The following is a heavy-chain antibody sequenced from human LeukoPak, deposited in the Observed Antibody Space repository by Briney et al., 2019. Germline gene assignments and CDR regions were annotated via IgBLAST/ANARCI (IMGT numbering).Heavy chain of an antibody. V-gene: IGHV1-69*04. CDR3: ARSTVVTDLFDY. CDR2: IIPILGIA. D-gene: IGHD4-23*01. Sequence: SVNVSCKASGGTFSSYAISWVRQAPGQGLEWMGRIIPILGIANYAQKFQGRVTITADKSTSTAYMELSSLRSEDTAVYYCARSTVVTDLFDYWGQGTLVTVSS. CDR1: GGTFSSYA. J-gene: IGHJ4*02.